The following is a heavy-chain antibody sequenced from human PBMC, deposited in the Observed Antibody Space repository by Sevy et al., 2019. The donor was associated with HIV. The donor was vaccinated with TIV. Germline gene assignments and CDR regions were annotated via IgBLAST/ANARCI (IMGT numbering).Heavy chain of an antibody. CDR2: ISVYNNNI. Sequence: ASVKVSCKASGYTLSTAGISWVRQAPGQGLEWMGMISVYNNNIKYAQKFQGRVIMTTDTSTSTAYMELRTLRSDDTAVYYCARDAFAIFGVHFDIWGQGTMVTVSS. CDR1: GYTLSTAG. V-gene: IGHV1-18*01. D-gene: IGHD3-3*01. J-gene: IGHJ3*02. CDR3: ARDAFAIFGVHFDI.